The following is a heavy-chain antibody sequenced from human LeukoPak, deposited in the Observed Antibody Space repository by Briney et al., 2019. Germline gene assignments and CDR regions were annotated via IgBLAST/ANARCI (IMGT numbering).Heavy chain of an antibody. Sequence: TPSETLSLACAVYGGSFSGYYRSWIRQPPGKGLEWIGEINHSGSTNYNPSLKSRVTISVDTSKNQFSLKLSSVTAADTAVYYCARIEVAAAIYGYWGQGTLVTVSS. CDR3: ARIEVAAAIYGY. D-gene: IGHD5-12*01. CDR2: INHSGST. J-gene: IGHJ4*02. V-gene: IGHV4-34*01. CDR1: GGSFSGYY.